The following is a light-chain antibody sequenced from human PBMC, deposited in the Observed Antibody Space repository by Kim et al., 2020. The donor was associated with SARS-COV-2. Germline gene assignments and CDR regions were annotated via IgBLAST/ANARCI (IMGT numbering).Light chain of an antibody. V-gene: IGLV3-1*01. CDR2: QDS. CDR1: KLGDKY. CDR3: QAWDSSTAV. J-gene: IGLJ3*02. Sequence: SYELTQPPSVSVSPGRTASITCSGDKLGDKYACWYQQKPGQSPVLVIYQDSKRPSGIPERFSGSNSGNTATLTISGTHAMDEADYYCQAWDSSTAVFGGG.